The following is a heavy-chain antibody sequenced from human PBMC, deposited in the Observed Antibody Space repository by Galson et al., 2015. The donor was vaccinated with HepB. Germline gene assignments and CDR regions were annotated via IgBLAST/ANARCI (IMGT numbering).Heavy chain of an antibody. CDR2: ISYDGSNK. D-gene: IGHD4-23*01. Sequence: SLRLSCAASGFTFSRYAMHWVRQAPGKGLEWVAVISYDGSNKYYADSVKGRFTISRDNSKNTLYLQMNSLRAEDTAVYYCARDQRVMTTVVKGAFDIWGQGTMVTVSS. CDR3: ARDQRVMTTVVKGAFDI. CDR1: GFTFSRYA. J-gene: IGHJ3*02. V-gene: IGHV3-30-3*01.